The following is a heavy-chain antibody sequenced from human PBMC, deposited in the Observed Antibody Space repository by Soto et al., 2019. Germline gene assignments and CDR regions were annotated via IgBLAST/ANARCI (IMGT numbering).Heavy chain of an antibody. D-gene: IGHD3-10*01. CDR1: GFTFSSYA. J-gene: IGHJ3*02. CDR3: ARVISGSGSYQWDAFDI. Sequence: EVQLVESGGGLVQPGGSLRLSCAASGFTFSSYAMHWVRQAPGKGLEYVSAISSNGGSTYYANSVKGRFTISRDNAKNRLYLQMGSLRAEDMAVYYCARVISGSGSYQWDAFDIWGQGTMVTVSS. CDR2: ISSNGGST. V-gene: IGHV3-64*01.